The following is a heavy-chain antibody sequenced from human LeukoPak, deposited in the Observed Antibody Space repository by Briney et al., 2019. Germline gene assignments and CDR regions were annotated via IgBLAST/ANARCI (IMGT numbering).Heavy chain of an antibody. V-gene: IGHV4-38-2*01. CDR2: IYHSGST. CDR3: ARLLTGDAFDI. J-gene: IGHJ3*02. Sequence: PSETLSLTCAVSGYSISSGYYWGRIRQPPGKGLEWIGSIYHSGSTYYNPSLKSRVTISVDTSKNQFSLKLSSVTAADTAVYYCARLLTGDAFDIWGQGTMVTVSS. D-gene: IGHD7-27*01. CDR1: GYSISSGYY.